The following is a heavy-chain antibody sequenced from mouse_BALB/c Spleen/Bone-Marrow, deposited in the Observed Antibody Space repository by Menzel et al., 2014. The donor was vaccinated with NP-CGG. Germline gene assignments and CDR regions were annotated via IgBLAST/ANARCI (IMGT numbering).Heavy chain of an antibody. D-gene: IGHD2-4*01. CDR1: GFTFSSFG. CDR3: ARKGALITHYYATDY. Sequence: EVELMESGGGLVQPGGSRKLSCAASGFTFSSFGMHWVRQAPEKGLEWVAYISSGSSTIYYADTVKGRFTISRDNPKNTLFLQMTCLRSEDTASYCWARKGALITHYYATDYWGQGTSVTVSS. V-gene: IGHV5-17*02. CDR2: ISSGSSTI. J-gene: IGHJ4*01.